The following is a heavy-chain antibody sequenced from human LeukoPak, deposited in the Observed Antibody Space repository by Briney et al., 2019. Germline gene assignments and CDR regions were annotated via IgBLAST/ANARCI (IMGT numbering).Heavy chain of an antibody. V-gene: IGHV3-66*01. CDR1: GFTVTSNH. J-gene: IGHJ4*02. Sequence: GGSLTLSCAASGFTVTSNHMNWVRQAPGKGLEWVSIIYTGGTTHYPDSLKDRFTISRDDSINTLYLQMNSLRAEDTAVYYCARDSSSYYFDYWGQGTLVSVSS. CDR3: ARDSSSYYFDY. D-gene: IGHD6-6*01. CDR2: IYTGGTT.